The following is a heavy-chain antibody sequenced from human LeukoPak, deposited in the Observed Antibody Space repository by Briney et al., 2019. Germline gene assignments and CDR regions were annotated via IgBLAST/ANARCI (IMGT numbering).Heavy chain of an antibody. CDR2: IYTSGST. D-gene: IGHD5-24*01. CDR1: GGSISSYY. Sequence: SETLSLTCTVSGGSISSYYWSWIRQPAGKGLEWIGRIYTSGSTNYNPSLKSRVTISVDTSKNQFSLKLSSVTAADTAVYYCARPGELDGYNSGAFDIWGQGTMVTVSS. CDR3: ARPGELDGYNSGAFDI. V-gene: IGHV4-4*07. J-gene: IGHJ3*02.